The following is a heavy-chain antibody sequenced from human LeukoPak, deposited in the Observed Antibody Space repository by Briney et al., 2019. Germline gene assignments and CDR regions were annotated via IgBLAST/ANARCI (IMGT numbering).Heavy chain of an antibody. V-gene: IGHV3-30*03. CDR2: ISYDGSNK. D-gene: IGHD2-2*01. J-gene: IGHJ6*02. CDR3: ARVRAGYCSSTSCYYYGMDV. CDR1: GFTFSSYG. Sequence: PGGSLRLSCAASGFTFSSYGMHWVRQAPGKGLEGVAVISYDGSNKYYADSVKGRFTISRDNSKNTLYLQMNSLRAEDTAVYYCARVRAGYCSSTSCYYYGMDVWGQGTTVTVSS.